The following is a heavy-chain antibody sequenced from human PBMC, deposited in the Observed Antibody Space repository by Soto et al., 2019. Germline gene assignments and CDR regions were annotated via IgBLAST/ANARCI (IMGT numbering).Heavy chain of an antibody. CDR1: GGSISSGGYS. D-gene: IGHD3-3*01. V-gene: IGHV4-30-2*01. J-gene: IGHJ6*02. Sequence: QLQLQESGSGLVKPSQTLSLTCAVSGGSISSGGYSWCWIRQPPGKGLEWIGYIYHSGSTYYNPSLKRRVTISVDRSKNQFSLKLSSVTAADTAVYYCARAYDFWSGYPNMDVWGQGTTVTVSS. CDR2: IYHSGST. CDR3: ARAYDFWSGYPNMDV.